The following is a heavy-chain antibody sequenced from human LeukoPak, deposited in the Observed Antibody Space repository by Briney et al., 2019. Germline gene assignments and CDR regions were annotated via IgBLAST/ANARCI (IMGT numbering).Heavy chain of an antibody. CDR2: ISGSGGST. J-gene: IGHJ4*02. D-gene: IGHD3-16*02. Sequence: GGSLRLSCAASGFTFSSYGMSWVRQAPGKGLEWVSAISGSGGSTYYADSVKGRFTISRDNSKNTLYLQMNSLRAEDTAVYYCANVEGITFGGVIVWGQGTLVTVSS. CDR3: ANVEGITFGGVIV. V-gene: IGHV3-23*01. CDR1: GFTFSSYG.